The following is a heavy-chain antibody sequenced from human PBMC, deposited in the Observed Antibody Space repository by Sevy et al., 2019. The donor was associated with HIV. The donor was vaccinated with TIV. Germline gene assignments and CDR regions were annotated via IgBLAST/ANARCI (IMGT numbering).Heavy chain of an antibody. D-gene: IGHD3-22*01. V-gene: IGHV3-23*01. CDR1: GFTFNTHA. J-gene: IGHJ3*01. CDR3: AKALNPALESMIEVIFRTLKGFDV. CDR2: ISATGSST. Sequence: GGSLRLSCAASGFTFNTHAMNWVRQAPGKGLEWVSVISATGSSTYYADSVKGRFTISRDNSKNTLYLQMNSLTADDMSVYYCAKALNPALESMIEVIFRTLKGFDVWGQGTMVTVSS.